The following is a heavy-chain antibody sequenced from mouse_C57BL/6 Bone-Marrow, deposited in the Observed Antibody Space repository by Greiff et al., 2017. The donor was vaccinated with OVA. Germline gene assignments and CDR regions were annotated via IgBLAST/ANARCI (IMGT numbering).Heavy chain of an antibody. D-gene: IGHD1-1*01. J-gene: IGHJ2*01. CDR1: GYTFTDYE. CDR3: TRPYYVSSYEGYFDY. Sequence: VQLQQSGAELVRPGASVTLSCKASGYTFTDYEMHWVKQTPVHGLEWIGAIDPETGGTAYNQKFKGKAILTADKSSSTAYMELRSLTSEDSAVYYCTRPYYVSSYEGYFDYWGQGTTLTVSS. CDR2: IDPETGGT. V-gene: IGHV1-15*01.